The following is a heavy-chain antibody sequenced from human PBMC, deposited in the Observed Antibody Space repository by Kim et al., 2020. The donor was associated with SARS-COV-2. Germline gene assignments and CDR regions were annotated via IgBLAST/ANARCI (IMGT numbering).Heavy chain of an antibody. D-gene: IGHD5-18*01. CDR2: INPSGGST. J-gene: IGHJ4*02. V-gene: IGHV1-46*01. CDR1: GYTFTSYY. Sequence: ASVKVSCKASGYTFTSYYMHWVRQAPGQGLEWMGIINPSGGSTSYAQKFQGRVTMTRDTSTSTVYMELSSLRSEDTAVYYCAREGNTAMVSVTSRFDYWGQGTLVTVSS. CDR3: AREGNTAMVSVTSRFDY.